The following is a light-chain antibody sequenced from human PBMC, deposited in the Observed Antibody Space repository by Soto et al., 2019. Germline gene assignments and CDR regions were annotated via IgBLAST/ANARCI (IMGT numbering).Light chain of an antibody. CDR1: SSDVGSYNF. Sequence: QSALTQPASVSGSPGQSITISCTGTSSDVGSYNFVSWYQQHPGKAPKVMIYEGSKRPSGVSNRFSGSKSGNTASLTISALQAEDEADYYCCSYAGSSTWVFGTGTKLTVL. CDR3: CSYAGSSTWV. V-gene: IGLV2-23*01. CDR2: EGS. J-gene: IGLJ1*01.